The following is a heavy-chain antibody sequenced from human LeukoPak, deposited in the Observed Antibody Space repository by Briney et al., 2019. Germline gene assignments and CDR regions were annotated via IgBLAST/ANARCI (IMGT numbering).Heavy chain of an antibody. CDR2: FDPEDGET. CDR1: GYTLTELS. J-gene: IGHJ6*02. CDR3: AFSVLGGSPTDYYYGMDV. V-gene: IGHV1-24*01. Sequence: ASVKVSCKVSGYTLTELSMHWVRQAPGKGREGMGGFDPEDGETIYAQKFQGRVTMTEDTSTDTAYMELSSLRSEDTAVYYCAFSVLGGSPTDYYYGMDVWGQGTTVTVSS. D-gene: IGHD1-26*01.